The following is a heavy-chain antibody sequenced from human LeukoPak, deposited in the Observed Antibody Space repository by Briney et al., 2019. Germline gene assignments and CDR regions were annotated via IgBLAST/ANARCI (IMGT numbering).Heavy chain of an antibody. CDR3: ARWFKGYSYGRYYFDY. CDR2: IYHSGST. Sequence: SETLSLTCAVSGGSISSSNWWSWVRQPPGKGLEWIGEIYHSGSTNYNPSLKSRVTISVDKSKNQFSLKLSSVTAADTAVYYCARWFKGYSYGRYYFDYWGQGTLVTVSS. V-gene: IGHV4-4*02. D-gene: IGHD5-18*01. J-gene: IGHJ4*02. CDR1: GGSISSSNW.